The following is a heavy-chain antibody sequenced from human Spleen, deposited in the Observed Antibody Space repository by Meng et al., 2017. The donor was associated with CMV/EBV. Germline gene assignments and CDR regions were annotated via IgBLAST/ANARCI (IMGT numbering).Heavy chain of an antibody. J-gene: IGHJ6*02. CDR2: ISTSGSTI. V-gene: IGHV3-48*03. D-gene: IGHD3-3*01. CDR3: AGGGRYPYYDFWSGYFPLDV. Sequence: GESLKISCAASGFTFSSYEMNWVRQAPGKGLEWVSFISTSGSTIYYADSVKGRFTISRDNAKNSLYLQMNSLRAEDTAVYYCAGGGRYPYYDFWSGYFPLDVWGQGTTVTVSS. CDR1: GFTFSSYE.